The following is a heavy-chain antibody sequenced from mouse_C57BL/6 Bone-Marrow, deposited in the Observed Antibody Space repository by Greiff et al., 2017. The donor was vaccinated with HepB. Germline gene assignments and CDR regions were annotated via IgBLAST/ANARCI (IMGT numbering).Heavy chain of an antibody. CDR3: ARWGFDYAWFAY. D-gene: IGHD2-4*01. CDR1: GYTFTSYW. J-gene: IGHJ3*01. V-gene: IGHV1-52*01. CDR2: IDPADSET. Sequence: VKLQQPGAELVRPGSSVKLSCKASGYTFTSYWMHWVKQRPIQGLEWIGNIDPADSETHYNQKFKDKATLTVDKSSSTAYMQLSSLTSEDSAVYYCARWGFDYAWFAYWGQGTLVTVSA.